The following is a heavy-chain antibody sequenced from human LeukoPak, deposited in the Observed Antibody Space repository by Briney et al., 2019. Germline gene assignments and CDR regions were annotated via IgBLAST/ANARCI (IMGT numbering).Heavy chain of an antibody. CDR1: GYTFTGYY. V-gene: IGHV1-2*04. CDR2: INPNSGGT. CDR3: AIMTTVTYTYDY. Sequence: GASVKVSCKASGYTFTGYYIHWVRQAPGQGLEWMGWINPNSGGTNYAQKFQGWVTMTRVASISTAYMELSRLRSDDTAVYYCAIMTTVTYTYDYWGQGTLVTVSS. D-gene: IGHD4-17*01. J-gene: IGHJ4*02.